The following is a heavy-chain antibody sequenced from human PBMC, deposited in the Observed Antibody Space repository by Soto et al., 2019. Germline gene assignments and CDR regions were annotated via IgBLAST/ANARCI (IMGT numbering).Heavy chain of an antibody. CDR2: IRSKANSYAT. CDR3: VTPSYGGHSGSWYFDP. J-gene: IGHJ2*01. D-gene: IGHD4-17*01. Sequence: EVQLVESGGGLVQPGGSLKLSCAASGFTFSGSAMHWVRQASGKGLEWVGRIRSKANSYATAYAASVKGRFTISRDDSKNTANLQMNSMKTADTAVYYCVTPSYGGHSGSWYFDPWGRGTLVTVSS. CDR1: GFTFSGSA. V-gene: IGHV3-73*02.